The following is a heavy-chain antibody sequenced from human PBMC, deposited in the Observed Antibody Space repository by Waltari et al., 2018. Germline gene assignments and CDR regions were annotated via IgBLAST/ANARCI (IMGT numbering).Heavy chain of an antibody. V-gene: IGHV4-59*11. J-gene: IGHJ4*02. CDR2: IYYSGST. Sequence: QVQLQESGPGLVKPSETLSLTCTVSGGSISSHYWSWIRQPPGKGLEWIGYIYYSGSTNSHPALRSRVTISVDTSKTQFSLKRSSVTAADTAVYYCAVGVGATHPLGYWGQGTLVTVSS. D-gene: IGHD1-26*01. CDR3: AVGVGATHPLGY. CDR1: GGSISSHY.